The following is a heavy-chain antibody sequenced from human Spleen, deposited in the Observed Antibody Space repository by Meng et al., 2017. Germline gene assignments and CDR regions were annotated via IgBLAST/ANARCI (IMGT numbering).Heavy chain of an antibody. J-gene: IGHJ5*02. CDR3: ARASYGSGSPLGESWFDP. CDR2: IHYSGST. CDR1: GGSISSCGYY. D-gene: IGHD3-10*01. Sequence: QVQLQESGPGLVKPSQTLSLTCTVSGGSISSCGYYWSWIRQHPGKGLEWIGYIHYSGSTYYNPSLKSRVTISVDTSKNQFSLRLSSGTAADTAVYYCARASYGSGSPLGESWFDPWGQGTLVTVSS. V-gene: IGHV4-31*03.